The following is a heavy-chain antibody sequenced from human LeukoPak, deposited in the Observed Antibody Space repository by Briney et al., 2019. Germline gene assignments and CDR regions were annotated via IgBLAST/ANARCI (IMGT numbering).Heavy chain of an antibody. CDR1: GASISSYY. CDR3: AREYCGGDCYSYYFDY. Sequence: SETLSLTCTVSGASISSYYWSWIRQPPGKGLEWIGNIYYSGSTNYNPSLKSRVTISVDTPKSQFSLRLSSVTAADTAVYYCAREYCGGDCYSYYFDYWGQGTLVTVSS. V-gene: IGHV4-59*01. J-gene: IGHJ4*02. CDR2: IYYSGST. D-gene: IGHD2-21*02.